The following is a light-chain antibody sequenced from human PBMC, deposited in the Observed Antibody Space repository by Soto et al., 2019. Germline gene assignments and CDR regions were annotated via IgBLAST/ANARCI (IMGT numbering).Light chain of an antibody. CDR3: QVWDSMSDYWV. CDR2: NDK. V-gene: IGLV3-21*02. CDR1: NIESKS. J-gene: IGLJ3*02. Sequence: SYELTQPPSVSVAPGQTASITCGGDNIESKSVHWYQQKAGQAPILVLYNDKDRPTGIPGRFAGSNAGNTATLSTTRVDGGDDADYYCQVWDSMSDYWVFGGGTKLTVL.